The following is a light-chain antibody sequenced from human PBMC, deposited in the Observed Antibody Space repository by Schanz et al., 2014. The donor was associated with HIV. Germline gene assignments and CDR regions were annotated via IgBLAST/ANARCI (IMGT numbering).Light chain of an antibody. J-gene: IGKJ2*01. Sequence: DIQMTQSPSTLSTSVGDSVTITCRASQGIGTWLAWYQQKPGKAPELLIYEASTLKSGVPSRFSGSGSGTHFTLTITSLQFDDFATYYCQQSYSATPYTFGQGTRLEIK. CDR1: QGIGTW. CDR2: EAS. CDR3: QQSYSATPYT. V-gene: IGKV1-5*03.